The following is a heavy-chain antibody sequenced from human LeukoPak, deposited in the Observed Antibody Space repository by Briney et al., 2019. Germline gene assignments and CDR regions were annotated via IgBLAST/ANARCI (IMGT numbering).Heavy chain of an antibody. Sequence: GGSLRLSCAASGFTFSSYSMNWVRQAPGKGLEWVSSISSSSSYIYYADSVKGRFTISRDNAKNSLYLQMNSLRAEDTAVYYCARDSTTYYYYGMDVWGQGTTVTVSS. J-gene: IGHJ6*02. CDR2: ISSSSSYI. CDR3: ARDSTTYYYYGMDV. D-gene: IGHD1-14*01. V-gene: IGHV3-21*01. CDR1: GFTFSSYS.